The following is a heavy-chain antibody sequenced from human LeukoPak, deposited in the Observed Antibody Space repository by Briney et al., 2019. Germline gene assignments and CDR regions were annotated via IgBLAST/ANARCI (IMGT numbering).Heavy chain of an antibody. CDR2: IYYSGST. V-gene: IGHV4-59*01. CDR1: GGSISSYY. CDR3: ARATTVTEPEDYYYMDV. Sequence: SETLSLTCTVSGGSISSYYWSWIRQPPGKGLEWIGYIYYSGSTNYNPSLKSRVTISVDTSKNQFSLKLSSVTAADTAVYYCARATTVTEPEDYYYMDVWGKGTTVTVSS. D-gene: IGHD4-17*01. J-gene: IGHJ6*03.